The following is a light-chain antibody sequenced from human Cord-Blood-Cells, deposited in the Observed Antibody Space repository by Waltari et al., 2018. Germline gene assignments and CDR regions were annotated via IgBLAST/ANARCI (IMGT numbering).Light chain of an antibody. V-gene: IGKV1-8*01. CDR1: QGISSY. CDR2: AAS. J-gene: IGKJ2*01. CDR3: QQYYSYPYT. Sequence: AIRMTPSPASSSASTVDRVTFTCRASQGISSYLAWYQQKPGKAPKLLIYAASTLQSGVPSRFSGSGSGTDFTLTISCLQSEDFATYYCQQYYSYPYTFGQGTKLEIK.